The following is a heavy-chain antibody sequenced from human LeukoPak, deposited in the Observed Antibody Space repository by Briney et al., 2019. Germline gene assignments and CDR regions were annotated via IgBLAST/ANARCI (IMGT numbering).Heavy chain of an antibody. CDR1: GGSISSYY. D-gene: IGHD6-19*01. CDR3: ARRGLVRAAFDI. CDR2: IYYSGST. J-gene: IGHJ3*02. V-gene: IGHV4-59*08. Sequence: SETLSLTCTVSGGSISSYYRSWIRQPPGKGLEWVGYIYYSGSTNYNPSLKSRGSLLVNTSKNQFTLKLSSVTTADTAVYYWARRGLVRAAFDIWGQGTMVTVSS.